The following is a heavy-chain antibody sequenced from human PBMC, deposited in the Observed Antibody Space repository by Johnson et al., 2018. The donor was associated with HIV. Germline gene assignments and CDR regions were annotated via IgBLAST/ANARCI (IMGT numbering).Heavy chain of an antibody. Sequence: QVQLVESGGGLVQPGRSLRLSCAASGFTFSSYAMHWVRQAPGKGLEWVAVISYDGSNKYYADSVKGRFTISRDNSKNTLYLQMNSLKTEDTAVYYCTRQADIWGQGTMVTVSS. V-gene: IGHV3-30*04. J-gene: IGHJ3*02. CDR2: ISYDGSNK. CDR3: TRQADI. CDR1: GFTFSSYA.